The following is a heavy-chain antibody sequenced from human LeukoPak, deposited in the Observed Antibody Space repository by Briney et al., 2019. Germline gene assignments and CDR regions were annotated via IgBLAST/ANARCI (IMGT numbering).Heavy chain of an antibody. Sequence: SETLSLTCAVYGGSFSGYYWSWIRQPPGKGLEWIGEINHSGSTNYNPSLKSRVTISVDTSKNQFSLKLSSVTAAYTAVYYCARLDYSDYYYYYYMDVWGKGTTVTVSS. CDR3: ARLDYSDYYYYYYMDV. D-gene: IGHD4-11*01. J-gene: IGHJ6*03. CDR2: INHSGST. V-gene: IGHV4-34*01. CDR1: GGSFSGYY.